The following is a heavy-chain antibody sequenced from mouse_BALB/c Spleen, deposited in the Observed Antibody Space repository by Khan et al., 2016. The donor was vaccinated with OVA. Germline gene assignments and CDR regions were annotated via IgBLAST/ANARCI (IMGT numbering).Heavy chain of an antibody. V-gene: IGHV5-6-3*01. Sequence: EVQLVESGGGLVQPGGSLKLSCAASGFTFSSYGMSWVRPTLDKRLELVATINSNGGSTYYPDSVKGRFTISRDNAKNTLYLQMSSLKSEDTAMYYCARMARTINWGQGTTLTVSS. CDR2: INSNGGST. CDR3: ARMARTIN. CDR1: GFTFSSYG. J-gene: IGHJ2*01.